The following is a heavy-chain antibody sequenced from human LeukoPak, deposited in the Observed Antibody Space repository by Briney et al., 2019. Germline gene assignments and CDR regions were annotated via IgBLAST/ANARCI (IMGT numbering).Heavy chain of an antibody. Sequence: PSETLSLTCAASGGSISSYYWSWIRQPPGKGLEWIWSINYSGSTTYYPSLKSPATISVHTTKSHCNRTLSSVTAADTTVYYCARQGEYYFDGGGQGTLVTV. V-gene: IGHV4-59*08. CDR2: INYSGST. CDR1: GGSISSYY. J-gene: IGHJ4*02. CDR3: ARQGEYYFDG.